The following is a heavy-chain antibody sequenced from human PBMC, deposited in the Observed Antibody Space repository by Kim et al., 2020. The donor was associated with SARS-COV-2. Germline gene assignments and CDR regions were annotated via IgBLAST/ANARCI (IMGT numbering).Heavy chain of an antibody. CDR3: VRTAAGRGGFDY. Sequence: SQTLSLTCAISGDSVSSNSATWNWIRQSPSRGLEWLGRTYYRSKWSNDYAVSVKSRIIINPDTSKNQLSLQLNSVTPEDTAVYYCVRTAAGRGGFDYWDQGTLGTVSS. CDR1: GDSVSSNSAT. J-gene: IGHJ4*02. CDR2: TYYRSKWSN. V-gene: IGHV6-1*01. D-gene: IGHD6-13*01.